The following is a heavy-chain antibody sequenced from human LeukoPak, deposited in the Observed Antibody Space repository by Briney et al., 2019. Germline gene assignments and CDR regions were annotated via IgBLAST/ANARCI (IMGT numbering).Heavy chain of an antibody. CDR2: MNPNNGNT. V-gene: IGHV1-8*01. D-gene: IGHD3-10*01. Sequence: ASVKVSRKASGYTFTSYDINWVRQAAGQGLEWMGWMNPNNGNTGYAQKFQGRVTTTRNTYIRTAYMEMRSLRSEDTAVYYCARDHGVRGGWFGELFLARRPTNWFDPWGQGTLVTVSS. CDR1: GYTFTSYD. CDR3: ARDHGVRGGWFGELFLARRPTNWFDP. J-gene: IGHJ5*02.